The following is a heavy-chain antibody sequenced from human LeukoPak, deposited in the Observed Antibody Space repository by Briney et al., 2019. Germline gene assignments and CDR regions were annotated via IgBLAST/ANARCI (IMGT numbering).Heavy chain of an antibody. CDR2: ISNRGYSI. V-gene: IGHV3-11*01. D-gene: IGHD5-24*01. CDR3: ARDKRRYDS. J-gene: IGHJ5*01. CDR1: GFTFSDYY. Sequence: PGGSLRLSCVASGFTFSDYYMTWIRQSPGKGLEWVSYISNRGYSIYYADSVRGRFTISRDNSKSSLYLQMNSLTVEDSAVYYCARDKRRYDSWGQGTRVTVSS.